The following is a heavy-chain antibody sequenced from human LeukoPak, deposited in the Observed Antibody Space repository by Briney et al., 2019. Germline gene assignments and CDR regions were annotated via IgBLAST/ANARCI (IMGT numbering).Heavy chain of an antibody. CDR1: GYSFTSYW. Sequence: GESLKISCKGSGYSFTSYWIGWVRQMPGKGLEGMGIIYPGDSDTRYSPSFQGQVTISADKYSSTAYLQWSSLKASDTAMYYCARHGPYSYADYWGQGTLVTVSS. V-gene: IGHV5-51*01. CDR3: ARHGPYSYADY. CDR2: IYPGDSDT. D-gene: IGHD5-18*01. J-gene: IGHJ4*02.